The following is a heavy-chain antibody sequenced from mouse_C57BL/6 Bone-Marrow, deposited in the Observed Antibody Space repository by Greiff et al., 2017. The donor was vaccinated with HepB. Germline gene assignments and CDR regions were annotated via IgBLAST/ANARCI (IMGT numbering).Heavy chain of an antibody. D-gene: IGHD1-1*01. J-gene: IGHJ2*01. V-gene: IGHV1-82*01. CDR2: IYPGDGDT. Sequence: QVQLQQSGPELVKPGASVKISCKASGYAFSSSWMNWVKQRPGKGLEWIGRIYPGDGDTNYNGKFKGKATLTADKSSSTAYMQLSRLTSEDSAVYFCERDYGSRNYWGQGTTLTVSS. CDR1: GYAFSSSW. CDR3: ERDYGSRNY.